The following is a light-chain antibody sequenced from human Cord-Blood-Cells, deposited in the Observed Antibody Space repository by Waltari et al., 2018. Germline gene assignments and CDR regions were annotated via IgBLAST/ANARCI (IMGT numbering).Light chain of an antibody. CDR1: QSVLYSSNNTNY. J-gene: IGKJ1*01. CDR3: QQYYSTPPT. CDR2: WAS. Sequence: DIVMTQSPDSLAVSLGERAPLYCKSSQSVLYSSNNTNYLAWYQQKPGQPPKLLIYWASTRESGVPDRFSGSGSGTDFTLTISSLQAEDVAVYYCQQYYSTPPTFGQGTKVEIK. V-gene: IGKV4-1*01.